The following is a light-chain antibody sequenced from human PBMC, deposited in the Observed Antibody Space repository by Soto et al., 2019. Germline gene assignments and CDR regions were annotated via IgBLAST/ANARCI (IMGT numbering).Light chain of an antibody. V-gene: IGLV2-14*03. CDR2: HVT. CDR1: SSDIGHYDY. CDR3: CSLTTSHTYV. J-gene: IGLJ1*01. Sequence: QSALTQPASVSGSPGQSITISCTGTSSDIGHYDYVSWDQQHPGKAPKLMIYHVTYGPSGVSNRYSGSKSGNSDSLTISGLQADDEADYYCCSLTTSHTYVFGSGTKVTVL.